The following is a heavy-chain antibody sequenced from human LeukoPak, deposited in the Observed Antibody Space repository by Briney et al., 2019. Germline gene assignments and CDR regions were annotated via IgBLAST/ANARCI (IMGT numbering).Heavy chain of an antibody. CDR3: ASNGLFLEQLVYYFDY. CDR1: GYTFTSYD. D-gene: IGHD6-13*01. V-gene: IGHV1-8*01. J-gene: IGHJ4*02. CDR2: MNPNSGNT. Sequence: ASVKVSCKASGYTFTSYDINWVRQATGQGLEWMGWMNPNSGNTGYAQKFQGRVTMTRNTSISTAYMELSSLRSEDTAVYYCASNGLFLEQLVYYFDYWGQGTLVTVSS.